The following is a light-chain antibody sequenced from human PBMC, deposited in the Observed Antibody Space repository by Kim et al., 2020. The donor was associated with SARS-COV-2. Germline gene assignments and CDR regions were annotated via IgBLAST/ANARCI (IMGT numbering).Light chain of an antibody. J-gene: IGLJ2*01. CDR1: NIGSKS. CDR2: YDS. V-gene: IGLV3-21*04. CDR3: QVWDSSSDHLVV. Sequence: SSELTQPPSVSVAPGKTARITCGGNNIGSKSVHWYQQKPGQAPVLVIYYDSDRPSGIPERFSGSNSGNTATLTISRVEAGDEADYYCQVWDSSSDHLVVFGGGTQLTVL.